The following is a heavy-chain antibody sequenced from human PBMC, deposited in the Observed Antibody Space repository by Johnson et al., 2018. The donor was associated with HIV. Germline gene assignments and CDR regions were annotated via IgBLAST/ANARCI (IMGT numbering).Heavy chain of an antibody. J-gene: IGHJ3*02. CDR3: ARVRLSGSYQGDAFDI. CDR2: INWNGGSR. Sequence: VQLVESWGGLVQPGGSLRLSCAASGFTFSDYYMSWIRQAPGKGLEWVSGINWNGGSRGYADSLRGRFTISRDNAKKCLYLQMNSLRGEDTALYYCARVRLSGSYQGDAFDIWGQGTMVTVSS. D-gene: IGHD1-26*01. CDR1: GFTFSDYY. V-gene: IGHV3-20*04.